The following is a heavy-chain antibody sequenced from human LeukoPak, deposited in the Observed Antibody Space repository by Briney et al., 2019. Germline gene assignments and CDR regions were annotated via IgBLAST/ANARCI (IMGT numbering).Heavy chain of an antibody. J-gene: IGHJ4*02. CDR1: SGSISSYY. Sequence: SSETLSPTCTVSSGSISSYYWSWIRQPPGKGLEWIGYIYHSGDTNSNPSLKSRVTISMDTSKKQFSLKLSSVTAADTAVYYCAEHNFARPFDCWGQGTLVTVSS. CDR2: IYHSGDT. CDR3: AEHNFARPFDC. V-gene: IGHV4-59*08. D-gene: IGHD6-6*01.